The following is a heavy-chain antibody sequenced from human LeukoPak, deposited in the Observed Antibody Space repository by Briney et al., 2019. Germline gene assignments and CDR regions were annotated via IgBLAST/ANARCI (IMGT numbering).Heavy chain of an antibody. D-gene: IGHD5-24*01. J-gene: IGHJ4*02. CDR2: INPSGGST. V-gene: IGHV1-46*01. Sequence: ASVKVSCKASGYTFTSYYMHWVRQAPGQGLEWMGIINPSGGSTSYAQKFQGRVTMTRDMSTSTDYMELSSLRSEDTAVYYCTTGQRGVDYWGQGTLVTVSS. CDR3: TTGQRGVDY. CDR1: GYTFTSYY.